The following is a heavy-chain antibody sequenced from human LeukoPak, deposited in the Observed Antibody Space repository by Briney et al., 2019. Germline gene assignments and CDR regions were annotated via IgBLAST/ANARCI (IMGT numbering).Heavy chain of an antibody. D-gene: IGHD1-7*01. CDR1: GFTFSSYS. J-gene: IGHJ4*02. CDR2: ISSSSSYI. V-gene: IGHV3-21*06. CDR3: ARDLTGTTGY. Sequence: PGGSLRLSCAASGFTFSSYSMNWVRQAPGKGLEWVSFISSSSSYIYYADSVKGRFTISRDNAKNSLYLQMNSLRAEDTAVYYCARDLTGTTGYWGQGTLVTVSP.